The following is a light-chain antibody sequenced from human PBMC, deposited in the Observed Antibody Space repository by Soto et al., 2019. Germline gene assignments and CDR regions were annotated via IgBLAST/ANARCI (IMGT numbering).Light chain of an antibody. CDR2: FGS. J-gene: IGKJ1*01. V-gene: IGKV2-28*01. CDR1: QSLLQSNGYNY. Sequence: DIVMTQSPLSLPVTPGEPASISCSSSQSLLQSNGYNYLDWYLQKPGQSPQLLIYFGSYRASGVPDRSSGSGSGTDFTLKIRRVEAEDVGLYYCMQSHQSPPTFGQGTKVEI. CDR3: MQSHQSPPT.